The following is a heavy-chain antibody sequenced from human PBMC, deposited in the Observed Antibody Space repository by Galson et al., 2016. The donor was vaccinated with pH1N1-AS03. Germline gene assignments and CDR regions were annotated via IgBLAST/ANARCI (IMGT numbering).Heavy chain of an antibody. CDR1: GFTFSSYG. D-gene: IGHD6-13*01. CDR2: ITANGDTT. J-gene: IGHJ4*02. CDR3: ARAAAGTASLV. Sequence: SLRLSCAASGFTFSSYGMHWVRQAPGKGLEFVSAITANGDTTYYSNSVKGRFTISRDNSKNTLYLQMGSLRAEDMAEYYCARAAAGTASLVWGQGTLVTVSS. V-gene: IGHV3-64*01.